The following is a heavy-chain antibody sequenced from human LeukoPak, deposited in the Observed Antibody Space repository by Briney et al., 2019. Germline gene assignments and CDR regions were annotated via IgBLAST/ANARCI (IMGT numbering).Heavy chain of an antibody. CDR1: GGSISSSSYY. D-gene: IGHD6-13*01. J-gene: IGHJ6*03. Sequence: PSETLSLTCTVSGGSISSSSYYWGWIRQPPGKGLEWIGSISYSGPTYYNPSLKSRVTISVDTSKNQFSLNLSSVTAADTAVYYCARLYSSTWYAYMDVWGKGTTVTVSS. CDR2: ISYSGPT. CDR3: ARLYSSTWYAYMDV. V-gene: IGHV4-39*01.